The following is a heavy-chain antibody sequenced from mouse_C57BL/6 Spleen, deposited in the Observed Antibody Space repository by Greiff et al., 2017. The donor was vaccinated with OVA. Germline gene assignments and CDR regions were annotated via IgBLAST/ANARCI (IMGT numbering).Heavy chain of an antibody. CDR2: IYPGDGDT. V-gene: IGHV1-80*01. J-gene: IGHJ4*01. Sequence: VQLQESGAELVKPGASVKISCKASGYAFSSYWMNWVKQRPGKGLEWIGQIYPGDGDTNYNGKFKGKATLTADKSSSTAYMQLSSLTSEDSAVYFCARYDYDEGHYAMDYWGQGTSVTVSS. D-gene: IGHD2-4*01. CDR3: ARYDYDEGHYAMDY. CDR1: GYAFSSYW.